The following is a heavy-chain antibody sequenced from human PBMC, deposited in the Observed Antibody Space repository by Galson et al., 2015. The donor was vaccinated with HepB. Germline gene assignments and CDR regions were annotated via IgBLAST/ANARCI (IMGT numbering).Heavy chain of an antibody. Sequence: SCKASGYTFTSYYMHWVRQAPGQGLEWMGIINPSGGSTSYAQKFQGRVTMTRDTSTSTVYMELSSLRSEDTAVYYCARGDCSSTSCPRIDAFDIWGQGTMVTVSS. CDR2: INPSGGST. J-gene: IGHJ3*02. V-gene: IGHV1-46*01. D-gene: IGHD2-2*01. CDR3: ARGDCSSTSCPRIDAFDI. CDR1: GYTFTSYY.